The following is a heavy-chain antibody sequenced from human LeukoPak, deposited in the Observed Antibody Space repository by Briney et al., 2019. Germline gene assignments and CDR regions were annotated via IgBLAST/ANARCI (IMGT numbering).Heavy chain of an antibody. J-gene: IGHJ4*02. CDR1: GGSISSSSYY. D-gene: IGHD5-18*01. CDR3: ARDDVRGYSYSFDY. V-gene: IGHV4-39*07. CDR2: IYYSGST. Sequence: SETLSLTCTVSGGSISSSSYYWGWIRQPPGKGLEWIGSIYYSGSTYYNPSLKSRVPISVDTSKNQFSLKLSSVTAADTAVYYCARDDVRGYSYSFDYWGQGTLVTVSS.